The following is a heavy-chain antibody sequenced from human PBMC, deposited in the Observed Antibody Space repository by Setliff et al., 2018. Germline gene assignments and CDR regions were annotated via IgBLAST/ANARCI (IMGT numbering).Heavy chain of an antibody. J-gene: IGHJ3*01. CDR2: IYPGDSDV. CDR1: GYSFSTKW. D-gene: IGHD6-19*01. V-gene: IGHV5-51*01. CDR3: GRLGLAVAGSYDALDV. Sequence: PGESLKISCQVSGYSFSTKWIVWGRQMPGKGLEWMAMIYPGDSDVRKSPSFPGQVTLSADKSTNTAYLQWSSLKASDTAIYYCGRLGLAVAGSYDALDVWGQGTVVTVSS.